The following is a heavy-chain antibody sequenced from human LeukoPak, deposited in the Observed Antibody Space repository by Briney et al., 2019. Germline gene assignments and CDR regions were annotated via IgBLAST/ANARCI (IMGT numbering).Heavy chain of an antibody. CDR2: ISGSGGST. J-gene: IGHJ4*02. V-gene: IGHV3-23*01. CDR3: AKDGGPTLRYFGWLPSDY. D-gene: IGHD3-9*01. Sequence: GGSLRLSCAASGFTFSSYAMSWVRQAPGKGLEWVSAISGSGGSTYYADSVKGRFTISRDNSKNTLYLQMNSLRAEDTAVYYCAKDGGPTLRYFGWLPSDYWGQGTLVTVSS. CDR1: GFTFSSYA.